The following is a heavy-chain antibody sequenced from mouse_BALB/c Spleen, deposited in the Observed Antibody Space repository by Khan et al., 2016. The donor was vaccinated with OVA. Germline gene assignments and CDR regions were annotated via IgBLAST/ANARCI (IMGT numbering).Heavy chain of an antibody. J-gene: IGHJ4*01. D-gene: IGHD2-5*01. CDR2: INTHSGVP. V-gene: IGHV9-4*02. CDR3: ARGGAAYHRNGRGAKGY. CDR1: GYTFTTAG. Sequence: QIQLVQSGPELKKPGETVRISCKASGYTFTTAGIQWVQKMPGKGLKWIGWINTHSGVPKYAEDFKGRFAFSLEISVNTAYLQITNLKNEDTATCLWARGGAAYHRNGRGAKGYWGQGTLGTVSP.